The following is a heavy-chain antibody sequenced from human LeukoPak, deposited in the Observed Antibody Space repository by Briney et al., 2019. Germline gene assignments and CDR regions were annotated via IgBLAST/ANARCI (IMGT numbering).Heavy chain of an antibody. Sequence: PGGSLRLSCAVSGFTFDDYAMHWVRQVPGKGLEWVSGINWNSDSIGYADSMKGRFTTSRDNAKNSLYLQMNSLRAEDTAFYYCAINGGGDSGYGNFDYWGQGTLVTVSS. J-gene: IGHJ4*02. CDR1: GFTFDDYA. CDR2: INWNSDSI. CDR3: AINGGGDSGYGNFDY. D-gene: IGHD5-12*01. V-gene: IGHV3-9*01.